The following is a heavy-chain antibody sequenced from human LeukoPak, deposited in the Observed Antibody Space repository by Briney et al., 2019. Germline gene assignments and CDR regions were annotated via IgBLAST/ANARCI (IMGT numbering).Heavy chain of an antibody. V-gene: IGHV4-39*02. D-gene: IGHD3-3*01. J-gene: IGHJ4*02. CDR3: ARENGIFGVPPGEFDC. CDR2: IYYSGNT. CDR1: GGSISSSNSY. Sequence: SGTLSLTCAVSGGSISSSNSYWGWIRQPPGKGLEWIGSIYYSGNTYYNASLKSQVSISIDTSKNQFSLRLTSVTAADTAVYYCARENGIFGVPPGEFDCWGQGTLVTVSS.